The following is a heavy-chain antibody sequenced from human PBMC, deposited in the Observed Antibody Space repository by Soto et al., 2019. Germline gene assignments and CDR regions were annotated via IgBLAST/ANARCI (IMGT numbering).Heavy chain of an antibody. CDR1: GFSFSGYA. Sequence: QVQLVESGGGVVQPGKSLRLSCAASGFSFSGYAMHWVRQAPGKGLEWVAVISFDGTNKYYPDSLKGRFTISRDNLKNTVFLQMNSLRAEDSAVYYCVRDKGQQLILSGFDPWGQGTLATVSS. D-gene: IGHD6-13*01. J-gene: IGHJ5*02. CDR3: VRDKGQQLILSGFDP. CDR2: ISFDGTNK. V-gene: IGHV3-30-3*01.